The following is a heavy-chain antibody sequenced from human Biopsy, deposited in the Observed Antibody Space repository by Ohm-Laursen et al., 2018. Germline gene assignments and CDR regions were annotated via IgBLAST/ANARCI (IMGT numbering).Heavy chain of an antibody. CDR3: ARGTGKCYVYGAFDI. J-gene: IGHJ3*02. D-gene: IGHD3/OR15-3a*01. V-gene: IGHV4-4*07. CDR2: IYTSGSP. CDR1: GDSINNYY. Sequence: GTLSLTCTVSGDSINNYYWSWIRQPAGKGLEWIGRIYTSGSPNYNLSIESRVTMSVDTTKNQFSLNLRSVTAADTAVYYCARGTGKCYVYGAFDIWGQGTVVTVSS.